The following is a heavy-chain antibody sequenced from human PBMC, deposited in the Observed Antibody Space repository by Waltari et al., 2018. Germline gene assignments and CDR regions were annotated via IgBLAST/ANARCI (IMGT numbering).Heavy chain of an antibody. Sequence: QVQLVQSGAEVKKPGASVKVSCKASGYTLTSYDINWVRQAPGQGLEWMGWVNPNSGNTGYAQMFQGRVTMTRNTAINTAYMGLSGLRSEDTAVYYCARDYDGNSGWFDPWGQGTLVTVSS. CDR2: VNPNSGNT. V-gene: IGHV1-8*01. CDR1: GYTLTSYD. J-gene: IGHJ5*02. D-gene: IGHD5-12*01. CDR3: ARDYDGNSGWFDP.